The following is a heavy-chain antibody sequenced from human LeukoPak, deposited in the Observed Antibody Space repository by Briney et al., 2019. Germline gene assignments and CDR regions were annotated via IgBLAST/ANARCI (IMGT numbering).Heavy chain of an antibody. D-gene: IGHD3-10*01. CDR2: IYYSGST. V-gene: IGHV4-59*11. CDR1: GGSISSHY. Sequence: SETLSLTCTVSGGSISSHYWGWIRQPPRKGLGWVGYIYYSGSTNYNPSLKSRVTISVDTSKNQFSLKLSSVTAADTAVYYCARAGWFGELWGFDYWGQGTLVTVSS. CDR3: ARAGWFGELWGFDY. J-gene: IGHJ4*02.